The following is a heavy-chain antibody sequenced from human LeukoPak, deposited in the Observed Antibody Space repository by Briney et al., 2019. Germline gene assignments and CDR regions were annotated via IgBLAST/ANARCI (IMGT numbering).Heavy chain of an antibody. CDR1: GGSISSYY. J-gene: IGHJ5*02. V-gene: IGHV4-59*08. CDR3: ARQASGSGPPPYWFDP. CDR2: IYYSGST. D-gene: IGHD3-10*01. Sequence: SETLSLTCTVSGGSISSYYWSWIRQPPGKGLEWIGYIYYSGSTNSNPSLKSRVTISVDTSKNQFSLKLSSVTAADTAVYYCARQASGSGPPPYWFDPWGQGTLVTVSS.